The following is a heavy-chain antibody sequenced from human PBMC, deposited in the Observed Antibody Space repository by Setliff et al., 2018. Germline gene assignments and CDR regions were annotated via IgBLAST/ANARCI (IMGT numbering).Heavy chain of an antibody. CDR1: GYSISSGNH. Sequence: PSETLSLTCTVSGYSISSGNHWGWIRQPPGKGLEWLGSIYRSGSTYNNPSLKSRVSISVDTSKNQFSLNLSSVTAADTAVYYCARSVVVIAYDAFDIWGQGTMVTVSS. J-gene: IGHJ3*02. V-gene: IGHV4-38-2*02. D-gene: IGHD2-21*01. CDR3: ARSVVVIAYDAFDI. CDR2: IYRSGST.